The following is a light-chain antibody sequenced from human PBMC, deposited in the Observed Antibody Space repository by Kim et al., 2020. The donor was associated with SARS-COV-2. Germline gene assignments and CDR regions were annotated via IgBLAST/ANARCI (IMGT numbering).Light chain of an antibody. V-gene: IGLV3-19*01. CDR2: GKN. CDR3: NSRDNSGDHVV. J-gene: IGLJ2*01. CDR1: SHRTYY. Sequence: ALGQTVRITCQGDSHRTYYASWYQQKPGQAPILLIYGKNNRPSGIPDRFSGSSSGNTASLTVTGAQAVDEADYYCNSRDNSGDHVVFGGGTQLTVL.